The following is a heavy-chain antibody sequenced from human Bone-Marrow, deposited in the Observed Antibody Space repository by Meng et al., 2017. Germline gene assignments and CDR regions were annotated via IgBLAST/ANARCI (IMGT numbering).Heavy chain of an antibody. CDR2: MNPNSGNT. J-gene: IGHJ5*02. Sequence: QVSLVQSGSELKKPGASVKVSCKASGYTFTSYAISWVRQAPGQGLEWMGWMNPNSGNTGYAQKFQGRVTMTRNTSISTAYMELSSLRSEDTAVYYCARAPYSSKDWFDPWGQGTLVTVSS. CDR1: GYTFTSYA. D-gene: IGHD6-13*01. CDR3: ARAPYSSKDWFDP. V-gene: IGHV1-8*02.